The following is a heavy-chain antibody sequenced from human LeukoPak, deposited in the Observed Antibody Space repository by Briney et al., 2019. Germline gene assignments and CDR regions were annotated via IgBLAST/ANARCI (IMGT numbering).Heavy chain of an antibody. J-gene: IGHJ4*02. CDR1: GGSLSSTTYY. V-gene: IGHV4-39*01. CDR3: ATHVAAATYFDY. D-gene: IGHD6-13*01. Sequence: PSETLSLTCTVSGGSLSSTTYYWGWIRQPPGKGLAWIGTIYYSGSTRYNPSLKSRVTISVDTSKNQFPLKLSSVTAADTAVYYCATHVAAATYFDYWGQGTLVTVSS. CDR2: IYYSGST.